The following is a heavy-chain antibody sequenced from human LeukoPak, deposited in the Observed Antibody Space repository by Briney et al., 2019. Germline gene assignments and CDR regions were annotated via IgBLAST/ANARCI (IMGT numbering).Heavy chain of an antibody. J-gene: IGHJ4*02. Sequence: GGSLRLSCAAFGFTFSSYGMHWVRQTPGKGLECVAFIRYDGGNQYYTDSVKGRFTISRDNSKNTIYLQMNSLRAEDTAVYYCAKDLRSRIAAAGAPDYWGQGTLVTVSS. CDR2: IRYDGGNQ. CDR1: GFTFSSYG. V-gene: IGHV3-30*02. D-gene: IGHD6-13*01. CDR3: AKDLRSRIAAAGAPDY.